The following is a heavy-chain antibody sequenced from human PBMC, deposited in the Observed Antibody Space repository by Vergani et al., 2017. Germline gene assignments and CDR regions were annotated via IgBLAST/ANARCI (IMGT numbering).Heavy chain of an antibody. Sequence: QVQLVQSGAEVKKPGASVKVSCKASGYTFTSYGISWVRQAPGQGLEWMGWISAYNGNTNYAQKLQGRVTMTTDTSTSTSYMELRSLRSDDTAVYYCARVVHYYDSRGTTFDYWGQGTLVTVSS. CDR1: GYTFTSYG. D-gene: IGHD3-22*01. V-gene: IGHV1-18*01. CDR3: ARVVHYYDSRGTTFDY. CDR2: ISAYNGNT. J-gene: IGHJ4*02.